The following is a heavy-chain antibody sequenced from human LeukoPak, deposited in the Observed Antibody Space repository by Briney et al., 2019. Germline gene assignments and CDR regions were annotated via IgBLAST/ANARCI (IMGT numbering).Heavy chain of an antibody. J-gene: IGHJ4*02. CDR1: GFTFSNYA. CDR2: ITGSGGNT. D-gene: IGHD3-9*01. V-gene: IGHV3-23*01. Sequence: GASLRLSCAASGFTFSNYAMSWVRQAPGKGLEWVSAITGSGGNTYYADSVKGRFTIPRDNSKNTVFLQMNSLRAEDTAVYYCAKWGDYDVLAGYYVSDYWGQGTLVTVSS. CDR3: AKWGDYDVLAGYYVSDY.